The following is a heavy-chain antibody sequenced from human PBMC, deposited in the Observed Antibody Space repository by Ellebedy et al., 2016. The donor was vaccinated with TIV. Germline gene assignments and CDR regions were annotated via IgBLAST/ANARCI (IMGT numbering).Heavy chain of an antibody. D-gene: IGHD2-15*01. J-gene: IGHJ6*02. CDR1: GFTVSSNY. Sequence: GESLKISCAASGFTVSSNYMSWVRQAPGKGLEWVSVIYSGGSTYYADSVKGRFTISRDNSKNTLYLQMNILRAEDTAVYYCARGTSTPAGAFYYGMDVWGQGTTVTVSS. CDR2: IYSGGST. CDR3: ARGTSTPAGAFYYGMDV. V-gene: IGHV3-66*01.